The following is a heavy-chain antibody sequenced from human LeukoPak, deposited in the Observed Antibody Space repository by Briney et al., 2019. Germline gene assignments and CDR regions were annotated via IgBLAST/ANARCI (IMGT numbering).Heavy chain of an antibody. CDR1: GYTFTGYY. V-gene: IGHV7-4-1*02. Sequence: ASVKVSCKASGYTFTGYYMHWVRQAPGQGREWVGRINTNAGNPTYAQGFTGRFVFSLDTSVSTAYLQISSLKAEDTAVYYCARHPRHYGGNGFDPWGQGTLVTLSP. CDR2: INTNAGNP. J-gene: IGHJ5*02. D-gene: IGHD4-23*01. CDR3: ARHPRHYGGNGFDP.